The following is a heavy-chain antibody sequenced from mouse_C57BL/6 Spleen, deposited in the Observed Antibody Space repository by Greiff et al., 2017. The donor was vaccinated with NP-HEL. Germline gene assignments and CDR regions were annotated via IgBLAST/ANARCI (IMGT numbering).Heavy chain of an antibody. CDR3: ASDGYSRFAY. Sequence: QVQLKESGPGLVQPSQSLSITCTVSGFSLTSYGVHWVRQSPGKGLEWLGVIWSGGSTDYNAAFISRLSISKDNSKSQVFFKMNSLQADDTAIYYCASDGYSRFAYWGQGTLVTVSA. J-gene: IGHJ3*01. CDR1: GFSLTSYG. D-gene: IGHD2-3*01. CDR2: IWSGGST. V-gene: IGHV2-2*01.